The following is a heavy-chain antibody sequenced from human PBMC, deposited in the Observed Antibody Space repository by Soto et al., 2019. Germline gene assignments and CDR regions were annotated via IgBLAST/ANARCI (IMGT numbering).Heavy chain of an antibody. V-gene: IGHV4-34*01. Sequence: QVQLQQWGAGLLKPSETLSLTCAVYGGSFSGYYWSWIRQPPGKGLEWIGEINHSGSTNYNPSLKRRVTMSVDTSKNQFSLKLSSVTAADTAVYYCARDLEGDGDYSYPTYDAFDIWGQGTMVTVSS. CDR2: INHSGST. CDR3: ARDLEGDGDYSYPTYDAFDI. J-gene: IGHJ3*02. CDR1: GGSFSGYY. D-gene: IGHD4-17*01.